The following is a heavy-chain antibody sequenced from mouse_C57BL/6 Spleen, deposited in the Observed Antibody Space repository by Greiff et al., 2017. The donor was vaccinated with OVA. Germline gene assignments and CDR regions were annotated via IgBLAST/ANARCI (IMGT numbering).Heavy chain of an antibody. CDR3: ARHEGPCNYGGWYFDV. D-gene: IGHD2-1*01. CDR2: FYPGSGSI. V-gene: IGHV1-62-2*01. CDR1: GYTFTEYT. Sequence: VQVVESGAELVKPGASVKLSCKASGYTFTEYTIHWVKQRSGQGLEWIGWFYPGSGSIKYNEKFKDKATLTADKSSSTVYMELSRLTSEDSAVYFCARHEGPCNYGGWYFDVWGTGTTVTVSS. J-gene: IGHJ1*03.